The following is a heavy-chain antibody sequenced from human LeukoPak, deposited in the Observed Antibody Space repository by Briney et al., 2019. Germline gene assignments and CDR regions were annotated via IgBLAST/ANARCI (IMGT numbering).Heavy chain of an antibody. J-gene: IGHJ3*02. CDR3: ARDRASPRLRLGELSLYREGSAFDI. CDR1: GFTFSDYY. CDR2: ISSCVSTI. V-gene: IGHV3-11*01. D-gene: IGHD3-16*02. Sequence: PGGSLRLSCAASGFTFSDYYMSWIRQAPGKGLEWVSYISSCVSTIYYADSVKGRFTISRDNAKNSLYLQMNSLRAEDTAVYYCARDRASPRLRLGELSLYREGSAFDIWGQGTMVTVSS.